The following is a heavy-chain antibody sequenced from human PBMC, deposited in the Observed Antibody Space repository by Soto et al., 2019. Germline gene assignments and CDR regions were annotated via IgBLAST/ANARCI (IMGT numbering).Heavy chain of an antibody. CDR3: VLPTSGYSHGYDY. CDR2: ISSNGDHT. CDR1: GFTFSSYP. Sequence: PGGSLRLSCSASGFTFSSYPMHWVRQAPGKGLEYVSAISSNGDHTYYADSVKGRFTISRDNSENTVYLQVSSLRPEDTAVYYCVLPTSGYSHGYDYWGQGTLVTVS. D-gene: IGHD5-18*01. J-gene: IGHJ4*02. V-gene: IGHV3-64D*06.